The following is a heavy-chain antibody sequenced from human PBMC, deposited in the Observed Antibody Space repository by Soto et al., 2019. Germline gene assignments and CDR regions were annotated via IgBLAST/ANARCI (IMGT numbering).Heavy chain of an antibody. Sequence: QVQLVESGGGVVQPGRSLRLSCAASGFTFSIFGMHWVRQAPGKGLEWAAIIWYDGSNAYYADSVRGRFTISRDNSKNTVCLQMNSLRADDTAVYYCARDKGSSTVVSGISQEGYFDSWGQGTLVTVSS. CDR3: ARDKGSSTVVSGISQEGYFDS. CDR2: IWYDGSNA. V-gene: IGHV3-33*01. D-gene: IGHD6-19*01. J-gene: IGHJ4*02. CDR1: GFTFSIFG.